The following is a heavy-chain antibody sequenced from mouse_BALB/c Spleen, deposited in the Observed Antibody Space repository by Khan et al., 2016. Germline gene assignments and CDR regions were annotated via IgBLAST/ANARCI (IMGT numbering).Heavy chain of an antibody. Sequence: QIQLVQSGPELKKPGETVKISCKASEYTFTNYGMNWVKQAPGKGLKWMGWINTNTGEPTYAEEFKGRFAFSLETSASTADLQINNLKNEDTATYFCAEDYYGSNWFAYWGQGTLVTVSA. CDR2: INTNTGEP. CDR3: AEDYYGSNWFAY. D-gene: IGHD1-1*01. V-gene: IGHV9-3*02. CDR1: EYTFTNYG. J-gene: IGHJ3*01.